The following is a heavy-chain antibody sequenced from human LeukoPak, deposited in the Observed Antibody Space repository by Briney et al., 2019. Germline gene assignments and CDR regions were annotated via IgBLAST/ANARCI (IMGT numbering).Heavy chain of an antibody. D-gene: IGHD6-13*01. V-gene: IGHV3-30-3*01. J-gene: IGHJ1*01. CDR2: ISYDGSNK. CDR1: GFTFSSYW. Sequence: PGGSLRLSCAASGFTFSSYWMSWVRQAPGKGLEWVAVISYDGSNKYYADSVKGRFTISRDNSKNMLYLQMNSLRAEDTAVYYCARASAAAAGMAEYFQHWGQGTLVTVSS. CDR3: ARASAAAAGMAEYFQH.